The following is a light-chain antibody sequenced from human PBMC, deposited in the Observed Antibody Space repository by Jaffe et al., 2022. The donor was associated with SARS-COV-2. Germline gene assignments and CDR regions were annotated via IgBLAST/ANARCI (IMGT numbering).Light chain of an antibody. CDR2: GAS. V-gene: IGKV3-15*01. Sequence: EMVMTQSPATLSVSPGERATLSCRGSQSLSYNLAWYQLKPGQAPRLLIYGASTRATGVPPRFSGSGSGTEFTLTISGLQSEDFAVYYCQQYNNWPPMYTFGQGTKLEIK. CDR1: QSLSYN. J-gene: IGKJ2*01. CDR3: QQYNNWPPMYT.